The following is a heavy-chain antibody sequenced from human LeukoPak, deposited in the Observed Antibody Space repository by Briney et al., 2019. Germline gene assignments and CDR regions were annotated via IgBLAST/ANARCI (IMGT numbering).Heavy chain of an antibody. J-gene: IGHJ6*02. CDR3: ARETRNQRYYYDSSALDV. CDR2: IYYSGST. D-gene: IGHD3-22*01. Sequence: SETLSLTCTVSGGSISSYYWSWIRQPPGKGLEWIGYIYYSGSTNYNPSLRSRVTISVDTSKNQFSLKLSSVTAADTAVYYCARETRNQRYYYDSSALDVWGQGTTVTVSS. CDR1: GGSISSYY. V-gene: IGHV4-59*12.